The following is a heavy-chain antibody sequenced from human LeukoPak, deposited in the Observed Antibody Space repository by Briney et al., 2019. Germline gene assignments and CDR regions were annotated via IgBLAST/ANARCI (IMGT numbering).Heavy chain of an antibody. J-gene: IGHJ4*02. CDR2: VEYNVAT. CDR3: TRGHYGAFDS. CDR1: GASISSDH. V-gene: IGHV4-59*01. Sequence: TLSLTCSVSGASISSDHWNWVRQLPGKRLEWIGNVEYNVATKYNPSLISRITISLDTSKNLFSLHLASVTAADTAHYFCTRGHYGAFDSWGQGRLV. D-gene: IGHD4/OR15-4a*01.